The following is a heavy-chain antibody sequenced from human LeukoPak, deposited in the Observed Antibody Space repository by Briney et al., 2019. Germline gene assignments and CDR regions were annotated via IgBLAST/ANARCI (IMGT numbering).Heavy chain of an antibody. J-gene: IGHJ4*02. CDR2: ISGSGGST. CDR1: GFTFSSYA. D-gene: IGHD6-19*01. V-gene: IGHV3-23*01. Sequence: GGSLRLSCAASGFTFSSYAMSWVRQAPGKGLEWVSAISGSGGSTYYADSVKGRFTISRDNSKNTLYLQMNSLRAEDTAVYYCAKDLYRSGWYVGYFDYWGQGTLVTVSS. CDR3: AKDLYRSGWYVGYFDY.